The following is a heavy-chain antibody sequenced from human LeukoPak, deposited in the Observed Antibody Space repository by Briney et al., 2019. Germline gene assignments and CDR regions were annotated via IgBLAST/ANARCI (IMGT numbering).Heavy chain of an antibody. CDR3: VRAGAVTSVLSLYYYYYYMDV. D-gene: IGHD4-11*01. J-gene: IGHJ6*03. CDR1: GFTFSDYY. Sequence: PGGSLRLSCAASGFTFSDYYMSWIRQAPGKGLEWVSYISSSGSTIYYADSVKGRFTISRDNAKNSLYLQMNSLRAEDTAVYYCVRAGAVTSVLSLYYYYYYMDVWGKGTTVTVSS. CDR2: ISSSGSTI. V-gene: IGHV3-11*01.